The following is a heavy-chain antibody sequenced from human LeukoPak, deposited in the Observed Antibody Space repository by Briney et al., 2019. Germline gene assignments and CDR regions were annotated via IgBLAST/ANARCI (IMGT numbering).Heavy chain of an antibody. CDR1: GYTFTSYY. D-gene: IGHD6-19*01. CDR3: ARANGGSGWKFEKGIDY. CDR2: INPSGGST. Sequence: GASVKVSCKASGYTFTSYYMHWVRQAPGQGLEWMGIINPSGGSTSYAQKFQGRVTMTRDMSTSTVYMELSSLRSEDTAVYYCARANGGSGWKFEKGIDYWGQGTLVTVSS. V-gene: IGHV1-46*01. J-gene: IGHJ4*02.